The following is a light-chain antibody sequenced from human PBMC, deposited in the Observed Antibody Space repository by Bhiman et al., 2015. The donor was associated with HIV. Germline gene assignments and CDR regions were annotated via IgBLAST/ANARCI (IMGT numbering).Light chain of an antibody. J-gene: IGLJ3*02. Sequence: QSALTQPASVSGSPGQSITISCTGTSSDVGGYNYVSWFQQHPNKAPKLMIYDVSNRPSGVSNRFSGSKSGTSASLAISGLQAEDEAEYYCSAWDDFLKGVFGGGTKLTVL. CDR3: SAWDDFLKGV. CDR1: SSDVGGYNY. CDR2: DVS. V-gene: IGLV2-14*03.